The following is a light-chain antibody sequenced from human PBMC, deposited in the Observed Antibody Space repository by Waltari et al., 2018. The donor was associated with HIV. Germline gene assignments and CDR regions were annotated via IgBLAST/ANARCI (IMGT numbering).Light chain of an antibody. CDR1: SSDVGGYNY. V-gene: IGLV2-14*01. Sequence: QSALTQPASVSGSPGQSITISCTGSSSDVGGYNYVSWYQQHPGKVPKLMFYEVSKRPSGVSNRFSGSKSGNTASLTISGLQTEDEADYYCSSYTRRNAVLFGGGTTLTVL. CDR2: EVS. J-gene: IGLJ2*01. CDR3: SSYTRRNAVL.